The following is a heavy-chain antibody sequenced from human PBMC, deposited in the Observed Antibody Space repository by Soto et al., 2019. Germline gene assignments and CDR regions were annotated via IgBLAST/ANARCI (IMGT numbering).Heavy chain of an antibody. J-gene: IGHJ4*02. Sequence: SVKVSCKASGYTFTGYYMHWVRQAPGQGLEWVGWINPNSGGTNYAQKFQGRVTMTRDTSISTAYMELSRLRSDDTAVYYCASRYYYDSSGAFDSWGQGTLVTVSS. CDR3: ASRYYYDSSGAFDS. V-gene: IGHV1-2*02. D-gene: IGHD3-22*01. CDR1: GYTFTGYY. CDR2: INPNSGGT.